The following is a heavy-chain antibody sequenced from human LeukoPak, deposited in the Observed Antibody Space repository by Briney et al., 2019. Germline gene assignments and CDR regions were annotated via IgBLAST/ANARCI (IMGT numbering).Heavy chain of an antibody. J-gene: IGHJ4*02. D-gene: IGHD4-23*01. CDR3: TRLDYGGNY. V-gene: IGHV3-73*01. Sequence: GGSLRLSCAASGFTFSGSAMHWVRQASGKGLEWVGRIRSKANSYATAYAASVKGRFTISRDDSNNTAYLQMNSLKTEDTAVYYCTRLDYGGNYWGQGTLVTVSS. CDR1: GFTFSGSA. CDR2: IRSKANSYAT.